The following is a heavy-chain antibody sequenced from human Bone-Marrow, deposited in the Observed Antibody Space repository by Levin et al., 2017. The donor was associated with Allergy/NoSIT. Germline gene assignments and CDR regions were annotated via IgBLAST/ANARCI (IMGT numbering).Heavy chain of an antibody. CDR3: ARDHYDSSGYPAPWFDP. CDR1: GYTFTSYY. V-gene: IGHV1-46*01. CDR2: INPSGGST. J-gene: IGHJ5*02. D-gene: IGHD3-22*01. Sequence: ASVKVSCKASGYTFTSYYMHWVRQAPGQGLEWMGIINPSGGSTSYAQKFQGRVTMTRDTSTSTVYMELSSLRSEDTAVYYCARDHYDSSGYPAPWFDPWGQGTLVTVSS.